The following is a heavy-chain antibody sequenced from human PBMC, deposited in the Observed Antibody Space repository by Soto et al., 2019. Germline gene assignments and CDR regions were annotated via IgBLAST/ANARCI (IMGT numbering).Heavy chain of an antibody. CDR2: IFYSGST. CDR1: GGSISTSRSY. V-gene: IGHV4-39*01. J-gene: IGHJ5*02. Sequence: QLQLLESGPGLVKASETLYLTCNVSGGSISTSRSYWAWLRQPPGKGLEWLANIFYSGSTYYNPSLASRVTVSVDTSKNEFSLKLRSVTAADTAVYYCARQPTTGDTDLWFDPWGQGTLVTVSS. CDR3: ARQPTTGDTDLWFDP. D-gene: IGHD2-21*01.